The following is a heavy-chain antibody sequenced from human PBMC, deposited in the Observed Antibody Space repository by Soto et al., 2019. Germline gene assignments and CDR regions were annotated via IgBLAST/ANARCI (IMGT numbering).Heavy chain of an antibody. CDR2: INPHSGAT. CDR1: GYIFSANY. CDR3: VRAHAIGFSTWFDP. D-gene: IGHD3-10*01. Sequence: QVILVQSGAEVQKPGASLKVSCKASGYIFSANYIHWVRQAPGQGLEWLGWINPHSGATNYAQKFLGRVTMSEDTSASTAYMHLARLTSDDTAVYYCVRAHAIGFSTWFDPWGRGTLVTVSS. V-gene: IGHV1-2*02. J-gene: IGHJ5*02.